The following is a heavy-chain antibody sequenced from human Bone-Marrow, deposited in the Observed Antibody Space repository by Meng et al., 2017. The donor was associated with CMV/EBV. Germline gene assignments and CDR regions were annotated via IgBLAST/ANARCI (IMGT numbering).Heavy chain of an antibody. V-gene: IGHV4-39*07. Sequence: SETLSLTCTVSGGSISSSSYYWGWIRQPPGKGLEWIGSIYYSGSTYYNPSLKSRVTISVDTSKNQFSLKLSSVTAADTAVYYCARGRRWELLENRVDYWGQGTLVTVSS. J-gene: IGHJ4*02. CDR3: ARGRRWELLENRVDY. CDR1: GGSISSSSYY. D-gene: IGHD1-26*01. CDR2: IYYSGST.